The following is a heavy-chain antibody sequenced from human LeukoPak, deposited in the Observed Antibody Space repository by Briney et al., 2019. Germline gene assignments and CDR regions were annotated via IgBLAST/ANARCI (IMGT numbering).Heavy chain of an antibody. CDR3: ARQQKGHCSSTSCYGIDY. V-gene: IGHV4-39*01. CDR1: GYSISSRTDY. CDR2: VYYSETT. J-gene: IGHJ4*02. Sequence: PSETLSLTCTVSGYSISSRTDYWGWIRQPPGKGLEWIGNVYYSETTYYNPSLKSRVTISVDTSKNQFSLRLNSVTAADTALYYCARQQKGHCSSTSCYGIDYWGQGTLVTVSS. D-gene: IGHD2-2*01.